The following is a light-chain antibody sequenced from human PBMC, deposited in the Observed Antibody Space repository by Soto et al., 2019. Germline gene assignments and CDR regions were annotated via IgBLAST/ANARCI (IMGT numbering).Light chain of an antibody. CDR3: QQLFSDVLT. V-gene: IGKV1-39*01. CDR2: SAS. Sequence: DIPLTQSPSSLSASLGDSITITCRASEPINTFLNWYQVQPGKAPQLLVYSASYLPVGVPVRFRGSGSGTLFHLTIENLQREDLVYYSCQQLFSDVLTLGGGNRVDI. CDR1: EPINTF. J-gene: IGKJ4*01.